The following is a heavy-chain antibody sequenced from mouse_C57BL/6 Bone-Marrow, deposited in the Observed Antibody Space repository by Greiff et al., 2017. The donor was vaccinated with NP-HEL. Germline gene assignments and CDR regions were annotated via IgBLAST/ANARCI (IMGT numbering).Heavy chain of an antibody. Sequence: QVQLQQPGAELVKPGASVKMSCKASGYTFTSYWITWVQQRPGQGLEWIGDIYPGSGSNNYNEKFKSKATLTVDTSSSTAYMQLSSLTSEDSAVYYCATMTTVVARGYVDVGGTGTTVTVSS. CDR3: ATMTTVVARGYVDV. J-gene: IGHJ1*03. D-gene: IGHD1-1*01. CDR2: IYPGSGSN. V-gene: IGHV1-55*01. CDR1: GYTFTSYW.